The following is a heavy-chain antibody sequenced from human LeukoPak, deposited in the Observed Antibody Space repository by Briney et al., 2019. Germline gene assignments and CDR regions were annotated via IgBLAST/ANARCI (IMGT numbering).Heavy chain of an antibody. J-gene: IGHJ5*01. D-gene: IGHD3-22*01. V-gene: IGHV3-23*01. CDR2: ISGSGGST. CDR1: GFTFSSYA. CDR3: AKSPTYYYDSSGYYRSGWFDS. Sequence: GGSLRLSCAASGFTFSSYAMSWVRQAPGKGLEWVSAISGSGGSTYYADSVKGRFTISRDNSKNTLYLQMNSLRAEDTAVYYCAKSPTYYYDSSGYYRSGWFDSWGQGTLVTVSS.